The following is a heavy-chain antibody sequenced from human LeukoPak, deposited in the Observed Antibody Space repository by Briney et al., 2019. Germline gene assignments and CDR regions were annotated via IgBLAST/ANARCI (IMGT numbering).Heavy chain of an antibody. Sequence: SETLSLTCSVSGYSISSSSYYWGWIRQPPGKGLEWIGSIYYSGSTYYNPSLKSRVTISVDTPKNQFSLKLSSVTAADTAVYYCASLDRNYYDSSGYLDYWGQGTLVTVSS. CDR2: IYYSGST. CDR1: GYSISSSSYY. D-gene: IGHD3-22*01. J-gene: IGHJ4*02. CDR3: ASLDRNYYDSSGYLDY. V-gene: IGHV4-39*01.